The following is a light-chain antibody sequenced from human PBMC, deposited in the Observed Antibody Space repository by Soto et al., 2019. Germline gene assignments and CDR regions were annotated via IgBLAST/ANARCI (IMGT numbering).Light chain of an antibody. CDR2: EVS. CDR3: SSYAGSNNFLYV. J-gene: IGLJ1*01. Sequence: QSALTQPPSASGSPGQSVTISCTGTSSDVGGYNYVSWYQQHPGKAPKLMIYEVSKRPAGVPDRFSGFKSGNTASLTVSGLQAEDEADYYYSSYAGSNNFLYVFGTGTKLTVL. CDR1: SSDVGGYNY. V-gene: IGLV2-8*01.